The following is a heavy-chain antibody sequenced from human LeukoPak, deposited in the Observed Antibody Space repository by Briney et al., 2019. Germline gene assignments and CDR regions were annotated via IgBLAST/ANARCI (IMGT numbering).Heavy chain of an antibody. J-gene: IGHJ4*02. D-gene: IGHD6-19*01. CDR1: GYTFTSYA. V-gene: IGHV1-3*03. CDR3: ARARSSGINYYFDY. Sequence: GASVKVSCKASGYTFTSYAMHWVRQAPGQRLEWMGWINAGNGNTKYSQEFQGRVTITRDTSASTAYMELSSLRSEDMAVYYCARARSSGINYYFDYWGQGTLVTVSS. CDR2: INAGNGNT.